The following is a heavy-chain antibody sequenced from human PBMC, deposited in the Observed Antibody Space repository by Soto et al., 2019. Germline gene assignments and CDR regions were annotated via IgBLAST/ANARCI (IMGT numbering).Heavy chain of an antibody. D-gene: IGHD4-17*01. CDR1: GGTFSSHS. CDR2: IITLFGTA. J-gene: IGHJ4*02. V-gene: IGHV1-69*01. Sequence: VQLMQSGAEVKQPGSSVKVSCKASGGTFSSHSINWVRQAPGQGLEWMGGIITLFGTANSAQNFQGRVTISADQSTSTAYMELNSLRSDDTAVYYCAREVGYGDFSAALLDWGQGTLVTVSS. CDR3: AREVGYGDFSAALLD.